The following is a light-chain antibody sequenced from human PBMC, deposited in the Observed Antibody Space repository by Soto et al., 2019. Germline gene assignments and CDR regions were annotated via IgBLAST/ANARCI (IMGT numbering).Light chain of an antibody. Sequence: DIVMTQSPATLSASPGERATISCRASQSVRSNLAWYQQKPGQAPRLLIYGASTMATGIPARFSGSGSGTEFTLSIGSLQSEDFAVYYCQQYNDWPPTFGQGTKVEIK. V-gene: IGKV3-15*01. J-gene: IGKJ1*01. CDR1: QSVRSN. CDR3: QQYNDWPPT. CDR2: GAS.